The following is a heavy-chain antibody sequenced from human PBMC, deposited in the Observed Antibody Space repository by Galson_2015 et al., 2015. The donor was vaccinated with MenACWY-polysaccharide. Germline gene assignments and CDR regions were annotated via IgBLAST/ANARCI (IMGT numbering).Heavy chain of an antibody. Sequence: QSGAEVTKPGESLTISCPASGYRITTYWIGWVRQMPGKALEWMGVIFPGDSDTRYSPSFQGQVTISADKSISTAYLQWSSLKASDTAMYYCARPSYSSSWNPFDYWGQGTLVTVSS. V-gene: IGHV5-51*03. CDR3: ARPSYSSSWNPFDY. CDR1: GYRITTYW. D-gene: IGHD6-13*01. CDR2: IFPGDSDT. J-gene: IGHJ4*02.